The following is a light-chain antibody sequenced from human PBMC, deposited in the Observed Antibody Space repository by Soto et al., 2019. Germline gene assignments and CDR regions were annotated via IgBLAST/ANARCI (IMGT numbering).Light chain of an antibody. CDR3: QQRSNWPLT. V-gene: IGKV3-11*01. Sequence: EIAMTQSPATLSVSPGERATLSCRASQSVSSNLAWYQQKPGQAPRLLIYDASNRATGIPARFSGSGSGTDFTLTISSLEPEDFAVYYCQQRSNWPLTFGQGTRLEIK. CDR2: DAS. CDR1: QSVSSN. J-gene: IGKJ5*01.